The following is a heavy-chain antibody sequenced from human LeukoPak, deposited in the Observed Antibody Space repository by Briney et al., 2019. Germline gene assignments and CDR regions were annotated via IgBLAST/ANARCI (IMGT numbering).Heavy chain of an antibody. J-gene: IGHJ4*02. CDR2: IYYSGST. Sequence: SQTLSLTCAVSGGSISSGGYYWSWIRQHPEKGLEWIGYIYYSGSTYYNPSLKSRVTISVDTSKNQFSLKLSSVTAADTAVYYCARDGYGAAAGSFDYWGQGTLVTVSS. V-gene: IGHV4-31*11. D-gene: IGHD6-13*01. CDR1: GGSISSGGYY. CDR3: ARDGYGAAAGSFDY.